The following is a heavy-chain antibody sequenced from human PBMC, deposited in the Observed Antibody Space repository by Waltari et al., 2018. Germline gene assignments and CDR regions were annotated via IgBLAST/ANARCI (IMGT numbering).Heavy chain of an antibody. V-gene: IGHV4-61*01. CDR2: IYYSGST. Sequence: QVQLQESGPGLVKPSETLSLTCTVSGGSVSSGSYYWSWLRQPPAKGLEWIGYIYYSGSTNYNTSLKSRVTISVDTSKNQFALKLSSVTAADTAVYYCARGRYYYGSGSYTLYYYGMDVWGQGTTVTVSS. CDR1: GGSVSSGSYY. CDR3: ARGRYYYGSGSYTLYYYGMDV. J-gene: IGHJ6*02. D-gene: IGHD3-10*01.